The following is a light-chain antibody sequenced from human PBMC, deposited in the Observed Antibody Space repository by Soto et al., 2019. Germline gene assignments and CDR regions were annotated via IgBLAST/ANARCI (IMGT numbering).Light chain of an antibody. V-gene: IGKV1-12*01. CDR2: AAS. Sequence: DIQMTQSPSSVSASVGDRVTITCRASQGISSWLAWYQQRPGKAPNLLIYAASTLQSGVASRFSGSGSGTXXXXXXXXXXPEDXAXYXXXQANSFPLTFVPGTTVDFK. CDR3: XQANSFPLT. CDR1: QGISSW. J-gene: IGKJ3*01.